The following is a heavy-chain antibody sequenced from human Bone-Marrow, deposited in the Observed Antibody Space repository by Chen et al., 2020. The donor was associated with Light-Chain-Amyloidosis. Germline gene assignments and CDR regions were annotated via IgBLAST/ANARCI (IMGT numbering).Heavy chain of an antibody. CDR1: GFTFSSYW. V-gene: IGHV3-74*01. Sequence: ELQLVESGGGLVQPGGSLRLSCVASGFTFSSYWMHWVRQAPGKGLVWVSRINTDGSSTSYADSVKGRFTISRDNAKNTLFLQMSSLGADDTAVYYCARDSDCRSTSCYPLGTFDIWGQGTMVTVSS. CDR3: ARDSDCRSTSCYPLGTFDI. D-gene: IGHD2-2*01. CDR2: INTDGSST. J-gene: IGHJ3*02.